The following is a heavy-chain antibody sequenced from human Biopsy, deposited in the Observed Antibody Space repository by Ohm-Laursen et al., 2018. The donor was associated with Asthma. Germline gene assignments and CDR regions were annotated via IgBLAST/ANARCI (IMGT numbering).Heavy chain of an antibody. Sequence: SQTLSLTCAVSGASINSGGYSWGWIRQPPGKGLELIAYLFSSGSTHYNPSLKSRVTISADRSQRQFSLKVNSVTAADTAVYYCARMNTLIQAANYFSYAMDVWGQGTTVTVSS. CDR2: LFSSGST. CDR3: ARMNTLIQAANYFSYAMDV. V-gene: IGHV4-30-2*01. J-gene: IGHJ6*02. D-gene: IGHD3-9*01. CDR1: GASINSGGYS.